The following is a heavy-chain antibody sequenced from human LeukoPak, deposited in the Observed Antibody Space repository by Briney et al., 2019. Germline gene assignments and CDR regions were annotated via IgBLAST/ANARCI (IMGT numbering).Heavy chain of an antibody. CDR2: ISWNSGST. V-gene: IGHV3-9*01. CDR3: VIVNYDSRRYHLCAFDM. CDR1: GFTFNDYA. Sequence: GRSLRLSCAAAGFTFNDYAMHWVRQAPGKGLEWVSGISWNSGSTGYADSVKGRFTISRDNAKNSLYLLMNSLRTDDTALYYCVIVNYDSRRYHLCAFDMWGQGTMVTVCS. J-gene: IGHJ3*02. D-gene: IGHD3-22*01.